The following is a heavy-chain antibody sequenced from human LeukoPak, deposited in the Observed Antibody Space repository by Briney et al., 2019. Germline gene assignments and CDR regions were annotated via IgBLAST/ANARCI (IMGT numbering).Heavy chain of an antibody. CDR2: ISSSGTVI. J-gene: IGHJ5*02. CDR1: GSTFSSYE. V-gene: IGHV3-48*03. Sequence: GGSLRLSCAASGSTFSSYEMNWVRRAPGKGLEWVSYISSSGTVIYYADSVKGRFTISRDNAKNSLYLQMNSLRAEDTAVYYCARDPGPWGQGTLVTVSS. CDR3: ARDPGP.